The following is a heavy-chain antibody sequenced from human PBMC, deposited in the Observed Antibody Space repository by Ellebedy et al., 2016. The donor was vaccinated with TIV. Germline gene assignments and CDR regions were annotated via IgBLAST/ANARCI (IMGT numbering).Heavy chain of an antibody. V-gene: IGHV3-21*01. Sequence: GESLKISCAASGFTFSNYAMSWVRQAPGKGLEWVSSISSSSSYIYYADSVKGRFTISRDNAKNSLYLQMNSLRAEDTAVYYCARVVYDYYDSSGYWDYWGQGTLVTVSS. CDR3: ARVVYDYYDSSGYWDY. J-gene: IGHJ4*02. CDR2: ISSSSSYI. CDR1: GFTFSNYA. D-gene: IGHD3-22*01.